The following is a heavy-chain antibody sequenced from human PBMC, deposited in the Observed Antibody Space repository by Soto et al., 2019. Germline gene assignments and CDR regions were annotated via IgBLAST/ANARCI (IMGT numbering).Heavy chain of an antibody. CDR3: ARAYYDSSGYYSMPFDY. D-gene: IGHD3-22*01. CDR1: GFTFSSYW. J-gene: IGHJ4*02. V-gene: IGHV3-74*01. Sequence: GESLKISCAASGFTFSSYWMHWVRQAPGKGLVWVSRINSDGSSTSYADSVKGRFTISRDNAKNTLYLQMNSLRAEDTAVYYCARAYYDSSGYYSMPFDYWGQGTLVTVSS. CDR2: INSDGSST.